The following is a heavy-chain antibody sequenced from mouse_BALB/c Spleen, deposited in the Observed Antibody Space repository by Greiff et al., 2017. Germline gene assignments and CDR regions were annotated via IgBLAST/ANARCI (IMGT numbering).Heavy chain of an antibody. V-gene: IGHV5-9-3*01. CDR2: ISSGGSYT. D-gene: IGHD1-1*01. Sequence: EVHLVESGGGLVKPGGSLKLSCAASGFTFSSYAMSWVRQTPEKRLEWVATISSGGSYTYYPDSVKGRFTISRDNAKNTLYLQMSSLRSEDTAMYYCARRLECITTERWYFDVWGAGTTVTVSA. CDR1: GFTFSSYA. CDR3: ARRLECITTERWYFDV. J-gene: IGHJ1*01.